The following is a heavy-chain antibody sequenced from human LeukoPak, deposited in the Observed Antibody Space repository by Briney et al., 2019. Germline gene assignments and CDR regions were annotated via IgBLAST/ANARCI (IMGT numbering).Heavy chain of an antibody. V-gene: IGHV1-69*05. CDR3: ARSRIVVVTAIAFDI. CDR1: GGTFSSYA. Sequence: GASVKVSCKASGGTFSSYAISWVRQAPGHGLEWMGRIIPIFGTANYAQKFQGRVTITTDESTSTAYMELSSVRAEDTAVYYCARSRIVVVTAIAFDIWGQGTMVTVSS. CDR2: IIPIFGTA. J-gene: IGHJ3*02. D-gene: IGHD2-21*02.